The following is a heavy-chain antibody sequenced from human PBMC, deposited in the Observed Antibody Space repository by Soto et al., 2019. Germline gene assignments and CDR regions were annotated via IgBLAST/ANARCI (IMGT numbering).Heavy chain of an antibody. D-gene: IGHD6-13*01. Sequence: SETLSLTCSVSGGPISSGGYYWSWIRQHPGKGLEWIGYIYYSGSTYYNPSLKSRVTISVDTSKNQFSLKLSSVTAADTAVYYCARARIAAAGTGVAYYYYGMDVWGQGTTVTVSS. CDR2: IYYSGST. CDR1: GGPISSGGYY. V-gene: IGHV4-31*03. J-gene: IGHJ6*02. CDR3: ARARIAAAGTGVAYYYYGMDV.